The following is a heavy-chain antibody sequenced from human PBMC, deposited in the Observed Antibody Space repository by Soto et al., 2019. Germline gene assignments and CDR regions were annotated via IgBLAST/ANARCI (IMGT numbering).Heavy chain of an antibody. CDR3: ARVATIVVVPAAFMDV. D-gene: IGHD2-2*01. CDR2: INVGNGNT. CDR1: GYTYISYS. J-gene: IGHJ6*02. V-gene: IGHV1-3*01. Sequence: ASVKVSCKASGYTYISYSMHWVRQAPGQRLEWMGWINVGNGNTKYSQNFQGRVTINQDTSASTAYMELSSLTSEDTAAYYCARVATIVVVPAAFMDVWGQGTTVTVSS.